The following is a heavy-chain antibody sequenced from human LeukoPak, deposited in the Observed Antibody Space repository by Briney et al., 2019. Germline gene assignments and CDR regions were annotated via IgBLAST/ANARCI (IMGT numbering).Heavy chain of an antibody. D-gene: IGHD3-16*02. CDR1: GYSISSGYY. J-gene: IGHJ4*02. Sequence: SETLSLTCTVSGYSISSGYYWGWIRQPPGKGLEWIGSIYHNGSTYYNPSLKSRVTISVDTSKNQFSLKLSSVTAADTAVYYCARVVGYDYVWGSYLDDYWGQGALVTVSS. CDR2: IYHNGST. CDR3: ARVVGYDYVWGSYLDDY. V-gene: IGHV4-38-2*02.